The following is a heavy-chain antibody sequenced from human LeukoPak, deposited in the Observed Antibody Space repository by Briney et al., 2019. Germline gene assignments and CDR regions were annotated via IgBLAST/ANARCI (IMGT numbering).Heavy chain of an antibody. J-gene: IGHJ6*02. V-gene: IGHV4-30-4*01. CDR1: GGSISSGDYY. CDR2: IYYSGST. CDR3: SGSYYYYGMDV. Sequence: PSETLSLTCTVSGGSISSGDYYWSWIRQPPGKGLEWIGYIYYSGSTYYNPSLKSRVTISVGTSKNQFSLKLSSVTAADTAVYYCSGSYYYYGMDVWGQGTTVTVSS. D-gene: IGHD3-10*01.